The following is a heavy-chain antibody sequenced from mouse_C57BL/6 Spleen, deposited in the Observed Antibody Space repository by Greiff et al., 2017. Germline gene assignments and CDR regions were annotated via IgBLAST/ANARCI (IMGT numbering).Heavy chain of an antibody. Sequence: QVQLQQSGAELARPGASVKLSCKASGYTFTSYGISWVKQRTGQGLEWIGEIYPRSGNTYYNEKFKGKATLTADKSSSTAYMELRSLTSEDSAVYFCARVANWDEAWFAYWGQGTLVTVSA. J-gene: IGHJ3*01. V-gene: IGHV1-81*01. CDR1: GYTFTSYG. CDR3: ARVANWDEAWFAY. D-gene: IGHD4-1*02. CDR2: IYPRSGNT.